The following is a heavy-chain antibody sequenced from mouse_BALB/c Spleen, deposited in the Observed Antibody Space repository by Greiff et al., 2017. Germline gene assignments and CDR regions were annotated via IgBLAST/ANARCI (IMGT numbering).Heavy chain of an antibody. V-gene: IGHV6-6*02. CDR2: IRLKSNNYAT. Sequence: EVHLVESGGGLVQPGGSMKLSCVASGFTFSNYWMNWVRQSPEKGLEWVAEIRLKSNNYATHYAESVKGRFTISRDDSKSSVYLQMNNLRAEDTGIYYWTREGGGLDYWGQGTTLTVSS. CDR3: TREGGGLDY. CDR1: GFTFSNYW. J-gene: IGHJ2*01.